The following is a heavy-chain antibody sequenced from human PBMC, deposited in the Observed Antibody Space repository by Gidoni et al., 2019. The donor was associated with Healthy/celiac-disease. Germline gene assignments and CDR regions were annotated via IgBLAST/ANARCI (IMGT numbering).Heavy chain of an antibody. J-gene: IGHJ4*02. Sequence: EVQLVESGGGLVKPGGSLRLAVPASGLTFSSYSMNWVRQAPGKGLEWVSSISSSSSYIYYADSVKGRFTISRDNAKNSLYLQMNSLRAEDTAVYYCARDGDYYDSSGYYPNYFDYWGQGTLVTVSS. CDR2: ISSSSSYI. V-gene: IGHV3-21*01. CDR3: ARDGDYYDSSGYYPNYFDY. CDR1: GLTFSSYS. D-gene: IGHD3-22*01.